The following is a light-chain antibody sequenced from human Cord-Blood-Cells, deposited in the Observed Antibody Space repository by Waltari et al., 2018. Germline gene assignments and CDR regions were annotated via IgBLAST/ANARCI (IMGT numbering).Light chain of an antibody. Sequence: DIQMTQSPSSLPASVGDRVSITCRASQSISSYLNWYQQKPGKAPKLLTYAASSLQSGVPSRFSGSGSGTDFTLTISSLQPEDFATYYCQQSYSTPFTFGPGTKVDIK. CDR3: QQSYSTPFT. CDR2: AAS. V-gene: IGKV1-39*01. J-gene: IGKJ3*01. CDR1: QSISSY.